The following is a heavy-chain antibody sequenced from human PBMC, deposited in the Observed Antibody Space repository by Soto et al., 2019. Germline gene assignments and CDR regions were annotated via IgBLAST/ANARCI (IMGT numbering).Heavy chain of an antibody. CDR2: ISSSSDYI. V-gene: IGHV3-21*06. CDR1: GFTFTSYT. CDR3: ARARVYATGPLDF. D-gene: IGHD6-13*01. Sequence: GGSLRLSCTASGFTFTSYTMNWVRQAPGKGLEWVSSISSSSDYIYYADSMKGQVTISRDNAKNSLFLDMNSLTGEDTAVYYCARARVYATGPLDFWGQGTLVTVSS. J-gene: IGHJ4*02.